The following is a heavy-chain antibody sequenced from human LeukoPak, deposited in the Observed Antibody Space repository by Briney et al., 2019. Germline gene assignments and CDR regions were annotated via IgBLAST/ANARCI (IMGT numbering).Heavy chain of an antibody. CDR3: AKLGATPFYSSGWSAAFDI. CDR1: GGSISSYY. V-gene: IGHV4-59*01. Sequence: SETLSLTCTVSGGSISSYYWSWIRQPPGKGLEWIGYIYYSGSTNYNPSLKSRVTISVDTSKNQFSLKLSSVTAADTAVYYCAKLGATPFYSSGWSAAFDIWGQGTMVTVSS. D-gene: IGHD6-19*01. J-gene: IGHJ3*02. CDR2: IYYSGST.